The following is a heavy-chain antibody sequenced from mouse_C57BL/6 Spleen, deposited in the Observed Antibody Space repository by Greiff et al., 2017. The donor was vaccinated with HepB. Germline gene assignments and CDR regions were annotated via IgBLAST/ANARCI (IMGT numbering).Heavy chain of an antibody. CDR2: ISSGGSYT. CDR3: ARQDPYYGSSYDAMDY. CDR1: GFTFSSYG. J-gene: IGHJ4*01. D-gene: IGHD1-1*01. V-gene: IGHV5-6*02. Sequence: DVMLVESGGDLVKPGGSLKLSCAASGFTFSSYGMSWVRQTPDKRLEWVATISSGGSYTYYPDSVKGRFTISRDNAKNTLYLQMSSLKSEDTAMYYCARQDPYYGSSYDAMDYWGQGTSVTVSS.